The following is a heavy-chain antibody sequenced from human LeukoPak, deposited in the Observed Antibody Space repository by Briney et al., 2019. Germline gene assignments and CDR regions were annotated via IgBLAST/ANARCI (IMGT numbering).Heavy chain of an antibody. J-gene: IGHJ4*02. Sequence: GGSLRLSCAASGFTFSSYAMSWVRQAPGKGLEWVSAISGGGDSTYYADSVKGRFTISRDNSKNTLYLLMNSLRAEDTAVYYCARAHFWSGYCADYWGQGTLVTVSS. CDR3: ARAHFWSGYCADY. CDR2: ISGGGDST. CDR1: GFTFSSYA. V-gene: IGHV3-23*01. D-gene: IGHD3-3*02.